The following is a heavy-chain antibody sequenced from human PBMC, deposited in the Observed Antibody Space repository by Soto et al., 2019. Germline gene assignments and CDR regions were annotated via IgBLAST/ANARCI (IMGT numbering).Heavy chain of an antibody. CDR2: IYPGDSDT. V-gene: IGHV5-51*01. J-gene: IGHJ3*02. Sequence: GESLKISCQGSGYSFTSHWIVWVRQMPGKGLEWMGTIYPGDSDTRYSPSFQGQVTISADKSISIAYLQWSTLKASDTAMYYCARSNRNAFDIWGQGTMVTVSS. CDR3: ARSNRNAFDI. CDR1: GYSFTSHW.